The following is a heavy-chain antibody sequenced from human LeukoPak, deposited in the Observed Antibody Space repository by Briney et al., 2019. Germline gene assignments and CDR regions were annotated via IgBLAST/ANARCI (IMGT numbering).Heavy chain of an antibody. Sequence: ASVKVSCKASGYTFTSYAMHWVRQAPGQRLEWMGWINAGNGNTKHSQKFQGRVTITRDTSASTAYMELSSLRSEDTAVYYCARFRSYYGQLFDYWGQGTLVTVSS. CDR3: ARFRSYYGQLFDY. V-gene: IGHV1-3*01. J-gene: IGHJ4*02. CDR2: INAGNGNT. CDR1: GYTFTSYA. D-gene: IGHD3-10*01.